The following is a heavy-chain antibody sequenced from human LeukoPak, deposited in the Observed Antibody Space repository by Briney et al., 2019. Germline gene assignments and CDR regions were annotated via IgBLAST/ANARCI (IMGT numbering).Heavy chain of an antibody. D-gene: IGHD2-8*01. J-gene: IGHJ4*02. V-gene: IGHV3-23*01. CDR3: AKEGCTSTSCASDY. CDR2: ISGSGGST. CDR1: GFTFSTYA. Sequence: GGSLRLSCAASGFTFSTYAMSWVRQAPGKGLEWVSAISGSGGSTYYADSVKGRFTISRDNSKSTLYLQMNSLRAEDTAVYYCAKEGCTSTSCASDYWGQGALVTVSS.